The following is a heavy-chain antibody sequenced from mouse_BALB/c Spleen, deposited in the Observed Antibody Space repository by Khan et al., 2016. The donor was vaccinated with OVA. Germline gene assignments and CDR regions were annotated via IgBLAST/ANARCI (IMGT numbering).Heavy chain of an antibody. J-gene: IGHJ4*01. V-gene: IGHV5-6*01. CDR2: ISSGGRYT. D-gene: IGHD2-10*01. Sequence: EVELVESRGDLVKPGGSLKVSCAASGFTFSSYGMSWVRQTPDKRLEWVATISSGGRYTYFPDSVKGRFTISRDNAKHTLYLQMTSLKSEDTAMYYGARAYYGNDYYAMDYWGQGTSVTVSS. CDR1: GFTFSSYG. CDR3: ARAYYGNDYYAMDY.